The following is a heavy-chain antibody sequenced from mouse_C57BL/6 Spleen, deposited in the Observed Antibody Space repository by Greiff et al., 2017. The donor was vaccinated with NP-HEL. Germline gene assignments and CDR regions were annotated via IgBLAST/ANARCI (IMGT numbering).Heavy chain of an antibody. V-gene: IGHV1-62-2*01. CDR2: FYPGSGSI. CDR3: ARHEDDGNYVDWYFDV. D-gene: IGHD2-1*01. Sequence: QVQLKESGAELVKPGASVKLSCKASGYTFTEYTIHWVKQRSGQGLEWIGWFYPGSGSIKYNEKFKDKATLTADKSSSTVYMELSRLTSEDSAVYFCARHEDDGNYVDWYFDVWGTGTTVTVSS. CDR1: GYTFTEYT. J-gene: IGHJ1*03.